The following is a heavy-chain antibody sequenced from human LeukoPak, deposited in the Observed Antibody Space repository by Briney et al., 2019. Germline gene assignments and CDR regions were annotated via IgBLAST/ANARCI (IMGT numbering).Heavy chain of an antibody. CDR1: GYTFTGYY. V-gene: IGHV1-2*02. Sequence: ASVKVSCKASGYTFTGYYMHWVRQAPGQGLEWMGWINPDTGGTNYAQKFQGRVTMTRDTSINTAYMEVSSLTSDDTAVYYCARATLPAAVMDVWGKGTTVTISS. CDR2: INPDTGGT. D-gene: IGHD2-2*01. CDR3: ARATLPAAVMDV. J-gene: IGHJ6*04.